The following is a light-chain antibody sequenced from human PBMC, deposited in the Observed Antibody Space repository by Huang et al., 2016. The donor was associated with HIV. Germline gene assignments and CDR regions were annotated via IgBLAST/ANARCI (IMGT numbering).Light chain of an antibody. CDR2: DAS. V-gene: IGKV3-15*01. Sequence: EIVMTQSPATLSVSPGERATLSCRASQSVSSNLAWYQQRPGQAPRLLIHDASTRATGIPARFSGSGSGTKFTLTISSLQSEDFALYYCQQYNNWPPWTFGQGTKVEIK. CDR3: QQYNNWPPWT. CDR1: QSVSSN. J-gene: IGKJ1*01.